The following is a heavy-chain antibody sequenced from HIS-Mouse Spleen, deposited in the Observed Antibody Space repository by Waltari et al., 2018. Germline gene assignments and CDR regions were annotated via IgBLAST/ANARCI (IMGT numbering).Heavy chain of an antibody. CDR1: GFTFSSYS. V-gene: IGHV3-48*01. CDR2: ISSSSSTI. J-gene: IGHJ5*02. CDR3: ARDRGSSGANWFDP. Sequence: EVQLVESGGGLVQPGGSLRLSCAASGFTFSSYSMNWVRQAPGKGLEWVSYISSSSSTIYYADSVKGRFTISRDNAKNSLYLQMNSLRAEDTAVYYCARDRGSSGANWFDPWGQGTLVTVSS. D-gene: IGHD6-19*01.